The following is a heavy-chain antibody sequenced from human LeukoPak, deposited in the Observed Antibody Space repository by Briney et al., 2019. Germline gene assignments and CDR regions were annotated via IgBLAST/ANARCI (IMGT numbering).Heavy chain of an antibody. Sequence: SETLSLTCTVSGGSISSYFWSWLRQPPGKGLEWIGYIYYTGSTNYNPSLRSRVTISVDTSKNQFSLKLISVTAADTAVYYCVRDRRYCSGGTCYLDPYFDYWGQGTLVAVSS. D-gene: IGHD2-15*01. CDR1: GGSISSYF. CDR3: VRDRRYCSGGTCYLDPYFDY. J-gene: IGHJ4*02. CDR2: IYYTGST. V-gene: IGHV4-59*01.